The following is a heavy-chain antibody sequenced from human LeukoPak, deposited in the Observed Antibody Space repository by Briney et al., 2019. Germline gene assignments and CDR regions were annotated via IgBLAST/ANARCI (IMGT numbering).Heavy chain of an antibody. CDR2: INWNGGST. CDR3: ARVLCGYYYYYMDV. D-gene: IGHD2-21*01. Sequence: PGGSLRLSCAASGFTFDDYGMSWVRQAPGKGLEWVSGINWNGGSTGYADSVKGRFTISRDNAKNSLYLQMNSLRAEDTALYYCARVLCGYYYYYMDVWGKGTTVTVSS. V-gene: IGHV3-20*04. CDR1: GFTFDDYG. J-gene: IGHJ6*03.